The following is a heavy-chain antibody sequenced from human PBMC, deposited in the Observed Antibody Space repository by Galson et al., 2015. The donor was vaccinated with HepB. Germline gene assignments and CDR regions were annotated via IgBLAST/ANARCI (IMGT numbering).Heavy chain of an antibody. CDR1: GYTFTSYA. CDR2: INTNTGNP. V-gene: IGHV7-4-1*02. D-gene: IGHD3-22*01. CDR3: ARGTTYYYDSSGYYYDY. J-gene: IGHJ4*02. Sequence: SVKVSCKASGYTFTSYAMNWVRQAPGQGLEWMGWINTNTGNPTYAQGFTGRFVFSLDTSVSTAYLQISSLKAEDTAVYYCARGTTYYYDSSGYYYDYWGQGTLVTVSS.